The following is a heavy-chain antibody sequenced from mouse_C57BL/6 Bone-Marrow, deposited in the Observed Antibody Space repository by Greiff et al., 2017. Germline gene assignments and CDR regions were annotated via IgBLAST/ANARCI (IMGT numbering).Heavy chain of an antibody. D-gene: IGHD2-1*01. CDR3: AREDGNYEYYYAMDY. Sequence: QVQLQQPGAELVKPGASVKLSCKASGYTFTSYWMQWVKQRPGQGLEWIGEIDPSDSYTNYNQKFKGKATLTVDTSSSTAYMQLSRLTSEDSAVYYCAREDGNYEYYYAMDYWGQGTSVTVSS. CDR1: GYTFTSYW. V-gene: IGHV1-50*01. CDR2: IDPSDSYT. J-gene: IGHJ4*01.